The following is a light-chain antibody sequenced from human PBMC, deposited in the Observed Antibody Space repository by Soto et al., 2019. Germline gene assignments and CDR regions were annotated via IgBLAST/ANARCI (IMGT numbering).Light chain of an antibody. CDR1: QSVSSN. CDR2: DAS. CDR3: QQYSNWIT. Sequence: IVMTRXXXXLXVSXGXGGSLXFRASQSVSSNLVWYHQKPGQAPRLLIYDASTRATGIPARYSGSGSGTEFTLTISSLQSEDFAVYYCQQYSNWITFGQGTRLEI. J-gene: IGKJ5*01. V-gene: IGKV3-15*01.